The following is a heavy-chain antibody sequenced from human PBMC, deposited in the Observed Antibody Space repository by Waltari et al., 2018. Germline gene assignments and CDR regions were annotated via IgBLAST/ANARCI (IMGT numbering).Heavy chain of an antibody. CDR2: ISYDENNR. D-gene: IGHD4-17*01. Sequence: QVQLVASGGGVVQPGRSLRLSCTGPGFTFSRYALHWVRQAPGKGLEWVAVISYDENNRHYANSVKGRFTISRDNSKSTLYLQMVSLSAEDTAIYYCARDALGDYSNWFDPWGQGTRITVSS. CDR3: ARDALGDYSNWFDP. CDR1: GFTFSRYA. V-gene: IGHV3-30*01. J-gene: IGHJ5*02.